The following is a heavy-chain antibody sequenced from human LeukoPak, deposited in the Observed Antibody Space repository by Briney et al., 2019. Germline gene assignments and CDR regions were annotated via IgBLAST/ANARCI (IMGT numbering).Heavy chain of an antibody. CDR2: ISGSGGTT. V-gene: IGHV3-23*01. Sequence: GGTLRLSCAASGFTFRGYGMSWVRQAPGKGLEWVSAISGSGGTTYYAASVKGRFTISSDNTKITMYLHMHSLRAEDTAVYYCARLRMGSQGGSSAKYFDFCVWGTGVTVTS. J-gene: IGHJ4*02. CDR1: GFTFRGYG. CDR3: ARLRMGSQGGSSAKYFDF. D-gene: IGHD1-26*01.